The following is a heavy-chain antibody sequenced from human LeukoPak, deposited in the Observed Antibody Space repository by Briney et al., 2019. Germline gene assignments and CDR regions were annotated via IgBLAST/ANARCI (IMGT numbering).Heavy chain of an antibody. D-gene: IGHD2-15*01. Sequence: SETLSLTCAVSGGSISSSSYYWGWIRQPPGKGLEWIGSIYYSGSTYYNPSLKSRVTISVDTSKNQFSLKLSSVTAADTAVYYCARDQGLVVVAATGPPKGIDYWGQGTLVTVSS. CDR2: IYYSGST. V-gene: IGHV4-39*07. CDR1: GGSISSSSYY. CDR3: ARDQGLVVVAATGPPKGIDY. J-gene: IGHJ4*02.